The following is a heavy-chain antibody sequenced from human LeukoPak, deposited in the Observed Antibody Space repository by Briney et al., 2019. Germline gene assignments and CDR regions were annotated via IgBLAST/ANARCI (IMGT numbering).Heavy chain of an antibody. CDR1: GFTFDDYA. CDR3: AKATYSTSPGYYFDY. J-gene: IGHJ4*02. Sequence: GGSLRLSCAASGFTFDDYAMHWVRQAPGQGREWVSSISWNSGSIAYADSVKGRFTISRDNAKNSLYLQMNSLRAEDSAFYYCAKATYSTSPGYYFDYWGQGNLVTVSS. D-gene: IGHD2-2*01. CDR2: ISWNSGSI. V-gene: IGHV3-9*01.